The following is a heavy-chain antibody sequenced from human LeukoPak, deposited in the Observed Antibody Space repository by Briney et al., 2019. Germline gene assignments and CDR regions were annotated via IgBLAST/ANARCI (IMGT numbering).Heavy chain of an antibody. V-gene: IGHV1-8*01. CDR3: ARSRDLFGGAIYYFDY. Sequence: AASVKVSCKASGYTFTSYDINWVRQATGQGLEWMGWMNPNSGNTGYAQKFQGRVTMTRNTSISTAYMELSSLRSEDTAVYYCARSRDLFGGAIYYFDYWGQGTLVTVSS. J-gene: IGHJ4*02. CDR2: MNPNSGNT. D-gene: IGHD3-16*02. CDR1: GYTFTSYD.